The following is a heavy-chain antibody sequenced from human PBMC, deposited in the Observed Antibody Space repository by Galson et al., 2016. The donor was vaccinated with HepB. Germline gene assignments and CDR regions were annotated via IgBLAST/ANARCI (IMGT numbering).Heavy chain of an antibody. CDR2: IDWDDDK. CDR3: ARSCRDYYDDSGFYYYYGMDV. Sequence: PALVKPTQTLTLTCTFSGFSLSTSGMCVSWIRQPPGKALEWLALIDWDDDKYYGTSLKTRLTISKDTSNSQVVLTMTNMDPMDTATYYCARSCRDYYDDSGFYYYYGMDVWGQGTTVIVSS. V-gene: IGHV2-70*01. CDR1: GFSLSTSGMC. D-gene: IGHD3-22*01. J-gene: IGHJ6*02.